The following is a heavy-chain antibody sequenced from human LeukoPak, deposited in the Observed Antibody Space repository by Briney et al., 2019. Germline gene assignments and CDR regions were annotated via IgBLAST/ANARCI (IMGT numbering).Heavy chain of an antibody. CDR3: ARDERYDSSGYPFDY. J-gene: IGHJ4*02. CDR1: GYTFTSYG. V-gene: IGHV1-18*01. Sequence: ASVKVSCKASGYTFTSYGISWVRQAPGQGLEWMGWISAYNGNTNYAQKFQGRVTMTRDTSISTAYMELSRLRSDDTAVYYCARDERYDSSGYPFDYWGQGTLVTVSS. CDR2: ISAYNGNT. D-gene: IGHD3-22*01.